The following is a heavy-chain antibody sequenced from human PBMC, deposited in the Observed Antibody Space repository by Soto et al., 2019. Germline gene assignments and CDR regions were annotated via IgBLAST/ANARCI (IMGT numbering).Heavy chain of an antibody. D-gene: IGHD3-22*01. V-gene: IGHV1-18*01. CDR3: ARDTYYYDSSGPDYYSYGMDV. CDR2: ISAYNGNT. Sequence: QVQLVQSGAEVKKPGASVKVSCKASGYTFTSYGISWVRQAPGQGLEWMGWISAYNGNTNYAQKLQGRVTMTTDTSTSTAYMELRSLRSDDTAVYYCARDTYYYDSSGPDYYSYGMDVWGQGTTVTVSS. CDR1: GYTFTSYG. J-gene: IGHJ6*02.